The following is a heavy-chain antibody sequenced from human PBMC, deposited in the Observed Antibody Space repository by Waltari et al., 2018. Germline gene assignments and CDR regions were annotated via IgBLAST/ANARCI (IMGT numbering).Heavy chain of an antibody. CDR1: GFTFSSYG. D-gene: IGHD1-26*01. J-gene: IGHJ4*02. CDR2: IRYDGSNK. V-gene: IGHV3-30*02. Sequence: QVQLVESGGGVVQPGGSLRLSCAASGFTFSSYGMHWVRQAPGKGLEWVAFIRYDGSNKYYADSVKGRFTISRDNSKNTLYLQMGSLRAEDMAVYYCARSWELLPLDYWGQGTLVTVSS. CDR3: ARSWELLPLDY.